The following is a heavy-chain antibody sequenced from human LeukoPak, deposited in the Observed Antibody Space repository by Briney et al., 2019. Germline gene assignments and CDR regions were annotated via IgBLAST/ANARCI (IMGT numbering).Heavy chain of an antibody. J-gene: IGHJ4*02. Sequence: GASLRLSCAASGFTSSSYAMSWVRQAPGKGLEWVSAISGSGGSTYYADSVKGRFTISRDNSKNTLYLQMDSPRAEDTAVYYCAKMVGPAAIDYFDYWGQGTLVTVSS. CDR2: ISGSGGST. CDR3: AKMVGPAAIDYFDY. CDR1: GFTSSSYA. D-gene: IGHD2-2*01. V-gene: IGHV3-23*01.